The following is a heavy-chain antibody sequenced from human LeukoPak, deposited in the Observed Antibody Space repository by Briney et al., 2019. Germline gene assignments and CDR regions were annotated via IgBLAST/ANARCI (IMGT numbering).Heavy chain of an antibody. V-gene: IGHV3-49*03. D-gene: IGHD2-2*02. CDR2: IRSKAYGETT. CDR1: GFTFGDYA. Sequence: GGSLRLSCTASGFTFGDYAMSWFRQAPGKGLEWVGFIRSKAYGETTEYAASVKGRFTISRDDSKSIAYLQMNSLKTEDTAVYYCTRDSAYCSSTSCYTWGQGTLVTVSS. CDR3: TRDSAYCSSTSCYT. J-gene: IGHJ4*02.